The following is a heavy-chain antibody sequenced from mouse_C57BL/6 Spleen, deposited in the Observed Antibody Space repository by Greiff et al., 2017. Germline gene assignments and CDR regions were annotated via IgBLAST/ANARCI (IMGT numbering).Heavy chain of an antibody. D-gene: IGHD2-3*01. Sequence: VHVKQSGPELVKPGASVKISCKASGYSFTDYNMNWVKQSNGKSLEWIGVINPNYGTTSYNQKFKGKATLTVDQSSSTAYMQLNSLTSEDSAVYYCARGVGIYDGLGGYFDVWGTGTTVTVSS. J-gene: IGHJ1*03. CDR1: GYSFTDYN. V-gene: IGHV1-39*01. CDR3: ARGVGIYDGLGGYFDV. CDR2: INPNYGTT.